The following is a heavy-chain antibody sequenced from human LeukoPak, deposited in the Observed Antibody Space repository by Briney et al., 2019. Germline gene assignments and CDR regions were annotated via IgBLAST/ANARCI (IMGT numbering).Heavy chain of an antibody. V-gene: IGHV3-30-3*01. Sequence: PGGSLRLSCAASGFTFGGYAMHWVRQSPGKGLEWVALISYDGSNEYYADSVKGRFTISRDNSKNTLYLQMSSLRAEDTAVYYCARGPPRVSTGTSDYWGQGTLVTVSS. J-gene: IGHJ4*02. D-gene: IGHD1-7*01. CDR2: ISYDGSNE. CDR3: ARGPPRVSTGTSDY. CDR1: GFTFGGYA.